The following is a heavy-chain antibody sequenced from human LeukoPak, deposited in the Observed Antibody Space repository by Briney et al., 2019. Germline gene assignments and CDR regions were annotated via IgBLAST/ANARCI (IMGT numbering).Heavy chain of an antibody. CDR1: RFIFSSYI. CDR2: ISTGSSCI. CDR3: AREGSGYSTQDFFDAFDI. V-gene: IGHV3-21*06. D-gene: IGHD5-12*01. J-gene: IGHJ3*02. Sequence: GGALRLSRAASRFIFSSYIMNWVRQAPGKGLEWVSSISTGSSCIYYADSVKGRFTISRDNAKNSLYLQMNSLRAEDTAVYYCAREGSGYSTQDFFDAFDIWGQGTMVTVSS.